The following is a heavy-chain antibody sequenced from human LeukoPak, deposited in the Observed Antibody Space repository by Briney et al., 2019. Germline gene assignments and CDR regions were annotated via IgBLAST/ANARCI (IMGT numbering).Heavy chain of an antibody. CDR1: GFTFSSYA. Sequence: PGGSLRLSCAASGFTFSSYAMSWVRQAPGKGLEWVSAISGSGGSTYYADSVKGRFTISRDNSRNTVDLQMNSLRGEDTAVYYCAKNLPAAFFDYWGQGTLVTVSS. CDR2: ISGSGGST. D-gene: IGHD2-2*01. CDR3: AKNLPAAFFDY. V-gene: IGHV3-23*01. J-gene: IGHJ4*02.